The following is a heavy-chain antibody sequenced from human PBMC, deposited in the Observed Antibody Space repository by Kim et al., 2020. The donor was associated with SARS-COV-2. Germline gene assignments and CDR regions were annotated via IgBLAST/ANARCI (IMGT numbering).Heavy chain of an antibody. CDR1: GFSFGRDW. CDR3: ARGGEAGPY. CDR2: IKKDGSEK. Sequence: GGSLRLSCAASGFSFGRDWMCWVRQAPGKGLEWVANIKKDGSEKWYADSVKGRFTISRDNAKNSLYLQMNSLRVEDTAVYYCARGGEAGPYLGQGTLVTVSS. J-gene: IGHJ4*02. V-gene: IGHV3-7*01.